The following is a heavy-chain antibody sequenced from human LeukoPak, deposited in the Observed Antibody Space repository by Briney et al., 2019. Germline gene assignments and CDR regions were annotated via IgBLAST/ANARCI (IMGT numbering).Heavy chain of an antibody. J-gene: IGHJ4*02. CDR1: GFTLRSYT. Sequence: GGSLRLSCAASGFTLRSYTMNWVRQAPGKGLEWVSSIGISSNKIYYADSVKGRFIISRDNAKNSVYLQMNSLRAEDTAVYYCVRRTEDTSMVTDEPFDYWGQGTLVTLSS. CDR2: IGISSNKI. CDR3: VRRTEDTSMVTDEPFDY. V-gene: IGHV3-21*01. D-gene: IGHD5-18*01.